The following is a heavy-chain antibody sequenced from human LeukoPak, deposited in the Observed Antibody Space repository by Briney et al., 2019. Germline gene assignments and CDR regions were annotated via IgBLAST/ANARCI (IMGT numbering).Heavy chain of an antibody. CDR3: ARGSSSSGYYYYYMDV. CDR1: GGSFSGYY. D-gene: IGHD6-6*01. V-gene: IGHV4-34*01. J-gene: IGHJ6*03. Sequence: SETLSLTCAVYGGSFSGYYWIWIRQSPGKGLEWIGRIYISGSGSTNYNPSLKSRVTMSVDTSKNQFSLKLSSVTAADTAVYYCARGSSSSGYYYYYMDVWGKGTTVTVSS. CDR2: IYISGSGST.